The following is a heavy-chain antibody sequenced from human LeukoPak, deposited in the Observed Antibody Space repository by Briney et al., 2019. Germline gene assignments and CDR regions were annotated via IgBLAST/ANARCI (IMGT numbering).Heavy chain of an antibody. CDR1: GFTVSSNY. V-gene: IGHV3-66*01. Sequence: GGSLRLSCAASGFTVSSNYMSWVRQAPGKGVEWVSVIYSGGRTYYADSVKGRFTISRDNSKNTLYLQMNSLRAEDTAVYYCAKAPVTTCRGAYCYPFDYWGQGTLVTVSS. J-gene: IGHJ4*02. CDR2: IYSGGRT. D-gene: IGHD2-21*01. CDR3: AKAPVTTCRGAYCYPFDY.